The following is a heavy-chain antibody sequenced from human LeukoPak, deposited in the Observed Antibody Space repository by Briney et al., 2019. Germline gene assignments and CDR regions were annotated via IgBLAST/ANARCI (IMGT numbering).Heavy chain of an antibody. J-gene: IGHJ3*02. CDR3: AKDSGQWDFTYAFDI. V-gene: IGHV3-30*02. D-gene: IGHD3-3*01. CDR2: IRYDGSNK. CDR1: GFTFSSYG. Sequence: GGSLRLSCAASGFTFSSYGMHWVRQAPGKGLEWVAFIRYDGSNKYYADSVKGRFTISRDNSKNTLYLQMNSLRAEDTAVYYCAKDSGQWDFTYAFDIWGQGTMVTVSS.